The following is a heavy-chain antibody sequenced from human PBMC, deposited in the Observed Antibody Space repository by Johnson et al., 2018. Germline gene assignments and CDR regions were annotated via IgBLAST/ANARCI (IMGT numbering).Heavy chain of an antibody. CDR3: AKDRQWLVELDY. J-gene: IGHJ4*02. V-gene: IGHV3-23*04. CDR1: GFTFSSYA. CDR2: ISGSGSTT. D-gene: IGHD6-19*01. Sequence: VQLVQSGGGLVQPGRSLRLSCAASGFTFSSYAMSWVRQAPGKGLEWVSAISGSGSTTYYADSVKGRFTISRDNSKNMLYLQMNNLRAEDTAVYYCAKDRQWLVELDYWGQGTLVIVSS.